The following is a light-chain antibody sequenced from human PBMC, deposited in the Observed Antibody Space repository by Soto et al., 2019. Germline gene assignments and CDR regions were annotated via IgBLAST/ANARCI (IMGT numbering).Light chain of an antibody. J-gene: IGKJ5*01. CDR2: GAS. CDR3: QQYGGSIT. Sequence: EIVLTQSPGTLSLSPGETATLSCRASQSVSSSYLAWYQHKPGQAPRLLIYGASSRATGIPDRFSGSGSGTDFTLTIIRLDPEEFAVYYCQQYGGSITFGQGTRLEIE. V-gene: IGKV3-20*01. CDR1: QSVSSSY.